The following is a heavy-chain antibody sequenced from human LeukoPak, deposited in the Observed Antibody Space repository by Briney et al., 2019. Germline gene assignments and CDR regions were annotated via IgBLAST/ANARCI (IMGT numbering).Heavy chain of an antibody. V-gene: IGHV1-2*04. CDR3: ARGETTHLEVFDY. Sequence: ASVKVSCKASGYTFTGHYIHWVRQVPGQGLEWMGWINPKSGDTKYAQNFQGWVTMTRDSSITTAFMELSRLTSDDTAVYYCARGETTHLEVFDYWGQGALVTVSS. CDR2: INPKSGDT. J-gene: IGHJ4*02. D-gene: IGHD1-1*01. CDR1: GYTFTGHY.